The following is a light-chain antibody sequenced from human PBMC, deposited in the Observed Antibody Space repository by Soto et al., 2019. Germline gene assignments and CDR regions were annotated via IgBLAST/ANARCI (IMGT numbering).Light chain of an antibody. J-gene: IGKJ3*01. CDR1: QDIGYY. Sequence: QLTQSPSSLSASVGDRVTITCRASQDIGYYLAWYQQKPGKAPKVLIFAASTLQTGVPSRFRGSGSGTDFTLTISSLQPEDFATYSCQQVKSYPHNFGPGTKVEIK. CDR3: QQVKSYPHN. V-gene: IGKV1-9*01. CDR2: AAS.